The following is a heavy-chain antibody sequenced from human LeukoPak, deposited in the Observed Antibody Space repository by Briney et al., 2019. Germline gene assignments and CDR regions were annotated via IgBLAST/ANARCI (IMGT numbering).Heavy chain of an antibody. CDR1: GGSFSGYY. J-gene: IGHJ4*02. CDR2: INHSGST. D-gene: IGHD3-16*02. CDR3: ASGTRYNPFDY. Sequence: SETLSLTCAVFGGSFSGYYWSCIRQTPGRGLEWIGEINHSGSTHYNPSLKSRVTISADTSKNQFSLKLTSVTAADAAVYYCASGTRYNPFDYWGQGTRVTVSS. V-gene: IGHV4-34*01.